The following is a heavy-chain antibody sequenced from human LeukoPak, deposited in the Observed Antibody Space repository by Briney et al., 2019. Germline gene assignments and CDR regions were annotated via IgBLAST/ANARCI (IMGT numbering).Heavy chain of an antibody. Sequence: SETLSLICTVSGGSISSYYWSWIRQPAGKGLEWIGRIYTSGSTNYNPSLKSRVTMSVDTSKNQFSLKLSSVTAADTAVYYCARDIMYYYDSSGYYWFDPWGQGTLVTVSS. J-gene: IGHJ5*02. CDR1: GGSISSYY. CDR2: IYTSGST. D-gene: IGHD3-22*01. V-gene: IGHV4-4*07. CDR3: ARDIMYYYDSSGYYWFDP.